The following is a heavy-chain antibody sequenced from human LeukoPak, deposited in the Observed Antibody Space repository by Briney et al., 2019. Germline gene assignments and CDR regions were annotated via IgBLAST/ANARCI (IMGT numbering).Heavy chain of an antibody. CDR3: ARDSPTVTSQAIDY. CDR1: GFTFSSYS. Sequence: PGRSLRLSCAASGFTFSSYSMNWVRQAPGKGLGWVSSISSSSSYIYYADSVKGRFTISRDNAKNSLYLQMNSLRAEDTAVYYCARDSPTVTSQAIDYWGQGTLVTVSS. CDR2: ISSSSSYI. J-gene: IGHJ4*02. V-gene: IGHV3-21*01. D-gene: IGHD4-17*01.